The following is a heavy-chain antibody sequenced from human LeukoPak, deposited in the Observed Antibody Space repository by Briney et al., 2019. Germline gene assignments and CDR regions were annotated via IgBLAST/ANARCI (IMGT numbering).Heavy chain of an antibody. CDR2: ISSSDGST. V-gene: IGHV3-23*01. CDR3: ASCSNSSWPNYFDY. J-gene: IGHJ4*02. D-gene: IGHD6-13*01. Sequence: GGSLRLSCAASGFTFSSYAMSWVRQAPGKGLEWVSSISSSDGSTYYADSVKGRFTISRDNSKNMLYLQMNSLRAEDTAVYYCASCSNSSWPNYFDYWGQGTLVTVSS. CDR1: GFTFSSYA.